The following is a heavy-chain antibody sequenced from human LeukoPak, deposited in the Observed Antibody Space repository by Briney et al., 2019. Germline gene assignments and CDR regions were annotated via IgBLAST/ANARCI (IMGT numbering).Heavy chain of an antibody. CDR2: MNPNSGNT. CDR3: ARGRSGSGSYYNDY. Sequence: GASVKVSCKASGYTFTSYDINWVRQATGQGREWMGWMNPNSGNTGYAQKFQGRVTMTRNTSISTAYMELSSLTSEDTAVYYCARGRSGSGSYYNDYWGQGTLVTVSS. J-gene: IGHJ4*02. CDR1: GYTFTSYD. V-gene: IGHV1-8*01. D-gene: IGHD3-10*01.